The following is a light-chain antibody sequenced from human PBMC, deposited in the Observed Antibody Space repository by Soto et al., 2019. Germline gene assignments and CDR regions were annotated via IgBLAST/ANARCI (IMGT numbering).Light chain of an antibody. Sequence: DVVMTQSPETLAVSLGERAAINCKSSQNLLFSSNNKNSLAWYQQRPGQPPKLLIYWASTRESGAPDRFSGSGSGKDFTLTISCLQAEDVAVYYCQQYHTTPNTFGQGTKLEIK. J-gene: IGKJ2*01. V-gene: IGKV4-1*01. CDR1: QNLLFSSNNKNS. CDR2: WAS. CDR3: QQYHTTPNT.